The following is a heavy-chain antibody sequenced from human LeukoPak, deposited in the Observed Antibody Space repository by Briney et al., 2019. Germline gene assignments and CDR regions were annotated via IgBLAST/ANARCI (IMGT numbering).Heavy chain of an antibody. V-gene: IGHV5-51*01. CDR3: ARHTGRPQAGWFDP. CDR1: GYSFSTYW. CDR2: IFPGTSEV. J-gene: IGHJ5*02. D-gene: IGHD3-10*01. Sequence: GESLKISCKDSGYSFSTYWVGWVRQMPGKGLEYMGIIFPGTSEVRHSPAFQGQVTISADKSLSSAYLQWTSLKASDSTMYYCARHTGRPQAGWFDPWGQGTLVTVSS.